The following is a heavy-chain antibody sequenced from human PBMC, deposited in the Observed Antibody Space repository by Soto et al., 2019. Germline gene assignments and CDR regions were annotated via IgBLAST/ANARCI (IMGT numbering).Heavy chain of an antibody. D-gene: IGHD6-13*01. J-gene: IGHJ4*02. CDR2: IWYDGSNK. V-gene: IGHV3-33*08. Sequence: QVQLVESGGGVVQPGRSLRLSCAASGFTFSSYGIHWVRQAPGKGLEWVAVIWYDGSNKYYADSVKGRFTISRDNSRNTLYLQMISLRAEDTAVYYCARDTGGNAAAGMGYYFDYWGQGSLVTVSS. CDR1: GFTFSSYG. CDR3: ARDTGGNAAAGMGYYFDY.